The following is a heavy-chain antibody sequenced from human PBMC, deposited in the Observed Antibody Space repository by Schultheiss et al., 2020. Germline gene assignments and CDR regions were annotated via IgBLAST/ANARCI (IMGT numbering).Heavy chain of an antibody. J-gene: IGHJ4*02. CDR1: GFTFSNAW. CDR3: EFSGSGSHNQYYFDY. CDR2: IKSKTDGGTT. V-gene: IGHV3-15*01. Sequence: GGSLRLACAASGFTFSNAWMSWVRQAPGKGLEWVGRIKSKTDGGTTDYAAPVKGRFTISRDDSKNTLYLQMNSLKTEDTAVYYCEFSGSGSHNQYYFDYWGKGPLGTVAA. D-gene: IGHD3-10*01.